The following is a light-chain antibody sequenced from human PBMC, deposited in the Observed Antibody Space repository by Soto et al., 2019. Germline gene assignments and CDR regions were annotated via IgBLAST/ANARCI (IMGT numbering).Light chain of an antibody. CDR3: CSYAGNSDVV. J-gene: IGLJ2*01. CDR2: DGN. V-gene: IGLV2-23*01. CDR1: SANVGTYNL. Sequence: QSALTQPASVSGSPGQSITISCTGTSANVGTYNLVSWYQQHPGKAPKLIIYDGNKRPSGVSTRFSGSKSGNTASLTISGLQAEDEAEYHCCSYAGNSDVVFAGGTKLTVL.